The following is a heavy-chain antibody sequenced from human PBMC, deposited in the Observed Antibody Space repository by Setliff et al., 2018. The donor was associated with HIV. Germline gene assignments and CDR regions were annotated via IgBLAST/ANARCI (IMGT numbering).Heavy chain of an antibody. D-gene: IGHD6-13*01. CDR2: VHREGDT. V-gene: IGHV3-53*05. Sequence: GGSLRLSCAASGFTVSGNLMAWVRLAPGQGLEWVSGVHREGDTHYADSVRGRFTVSRDSSKNTVYLQMTSLRPEDTAVYYCAGRRADAASFDYWGQGTLVTV. CDR1: GFTVSGNL. J-gene: IGHJ4*02. CDR3: AGRRADAASFDY.